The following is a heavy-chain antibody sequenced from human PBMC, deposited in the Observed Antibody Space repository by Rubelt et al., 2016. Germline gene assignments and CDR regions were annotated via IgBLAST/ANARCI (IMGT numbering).Heavy chain of an antibody. Sequence: QVQLVQSGAEVKKPGASVKVSCKASGYTFTGYYMHWVRQAPGQGLEWMGWINPNMGGTIYPKKCQGRVTMHEDTSTDTAYRGLSSLRSEDTAGYYCAVMGGSYVLWGQGTLVTVSS. CDR2: INPNMGGT. D-gene: IGHD1-26*01. CDR3: AVMGGSYVL. CDR1: GYTFTGYY. J-gene: IGHJ4*02. V-gene: IGHV1-2*02.